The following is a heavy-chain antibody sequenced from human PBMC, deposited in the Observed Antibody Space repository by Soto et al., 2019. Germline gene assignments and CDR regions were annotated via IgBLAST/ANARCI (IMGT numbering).Heavy chain of an antibody. CDR3: ARVPDR. D-gene: IGHD2-2*01. V-gene: IGHV4-39*07. J-gene: IGHJ5*02. CDR2: MYYSGTT. CDR1: GGSISSSSYF. Sequence: SATLSLTCTVSGGSISSSSYFWGWIRQPPGKGLEWIGSMYYSGTTYYNPSLKGRVTISVDTSKNQFSLKLSSVTAADTAVYYCARVPDRWGQGTLVTVSS.